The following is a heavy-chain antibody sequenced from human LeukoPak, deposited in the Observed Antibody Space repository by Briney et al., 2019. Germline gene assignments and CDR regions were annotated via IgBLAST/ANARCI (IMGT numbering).Heavy chain of an antibody. CDR1: GFTFSSYA. CDR3: AKFDFWSGYHNAYYYYGMDV. D-gene: IGHD3-3*01. CDR2: ISGSGGST. V-gene: IGHV3-23*01. J-gene: IGHJ6*02. Sequence: PGGSLRLSCAASGFTFSSYAMSWVRQAPGKGLEWVSAISGSGGSTYYADSVKGRFTISRDNSKNTLYLQMNSLRAEDTAVYYCAKFDFWSGYHNAYYYYGMDVWGQGTTVTVSS.